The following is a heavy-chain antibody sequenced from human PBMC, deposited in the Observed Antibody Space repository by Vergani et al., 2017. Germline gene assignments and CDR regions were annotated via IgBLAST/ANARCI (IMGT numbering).Heavy chain of an antibody. V-gene: IGHV3-30*03. D-gene: IGHD6-13*01. CDR2: ISNDGGNK. Sequence: QVQLVESGGGVVQSGTSLRLSCAASGFSFGSYGMHWVRQSPGKGLEWVAVISNDGGNKYYADSVKGRFTIYRDNAKNSLYLQMNSLTAEDTAVYYCARDYSPVGVDDAFDIWGQGTVVTVSS. CDR1: GFSFGSYG. CDR3: ARDYSPVGVDDAFDI. J-gene: IGHJ3*02.